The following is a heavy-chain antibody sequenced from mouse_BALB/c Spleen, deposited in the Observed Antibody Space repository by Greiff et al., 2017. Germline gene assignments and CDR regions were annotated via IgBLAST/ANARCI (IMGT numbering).Heavy chain of an antibody. CDR3: AREEASTTAPQFAY. CDR1: GYTFTSYW. J-gene: IGHJ3*01. D-gene: IGHD1-2*01. CDR2: IDPYDSET. Sequence: QVQLKESGAELVRPGASVKLSCKASGYTFTSYWMNWVKQRPEQGLEWIGRIDPYDSETHYNQKFKDKAILTVDKSSSTAYMQLSSLTSEDSAVYYCAREEASTTAPQFAYWGQGTLVTVSA. V-gene: IGHV1-52*01.